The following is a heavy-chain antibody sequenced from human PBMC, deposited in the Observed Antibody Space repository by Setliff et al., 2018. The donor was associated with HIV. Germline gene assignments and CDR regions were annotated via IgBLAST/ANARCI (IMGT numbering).Heavy chain of an antibody. J-gene: IGHJ4*02. V-gene: IGHV4-39*01. Sequence: SETLSLTCTVSGASMRGTNYYWGWVRQPPGKGLEWIGNFHFSGSTYYNPSLKSRVTISVDPSQNQFSLRLISVTAADAAIYYCARPSLGIGGGSKFDSWGQGIQVTVSS. CDR1: GASMRGTNYY. D-gene: IGHD3-3*01. CDR2: FHFSGST. CDR3: ARPSLGIGGGSKFDS.